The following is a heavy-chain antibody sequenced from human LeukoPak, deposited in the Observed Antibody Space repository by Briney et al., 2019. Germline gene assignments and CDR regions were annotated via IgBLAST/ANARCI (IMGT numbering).Heavy chain of an antibody. CDR3: ARDKAYSITYYSSYIHWFDP. CDR1: GYTFTGYY. D-gene: IGHD6-13*01. V-gene: IGHV1-2*02. CDR2: INPNSGGT. J-gene: IGHJ5*02. Sequence: ASVTVSCKASGYTFTGYYMHWVRQAPGQGLEWMGWINPNSGGTNYAQKFQGRVTMTRDTSISTAYMELRSLRSDDTAVYYCARDKAYSITYYSSYIHWFDPWGQGTLVTVSS.